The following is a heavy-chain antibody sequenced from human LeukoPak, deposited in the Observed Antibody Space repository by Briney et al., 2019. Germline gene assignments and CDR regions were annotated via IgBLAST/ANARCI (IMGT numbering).Heavy chain of an antibody. Sequence: PSETLSLTCTVSGDSFIGSYWSWIRQAPGQGLEWIGYIYYPVDTNYNPSLQSRVTISVDISKKQFPLRLTSVTAADTAVYYCARRRYYDSSGYNPTYYFDNWGQGILVTVSS. CDR1: GDSFIGSY. CDR2: IYYPVDT. V-gene: IGHV4-59*01. CDR3: ARRRYYDSSGYNPTYYFDN. J-gene: IGHJ4*02. D-gene: IGHD3-22*01.